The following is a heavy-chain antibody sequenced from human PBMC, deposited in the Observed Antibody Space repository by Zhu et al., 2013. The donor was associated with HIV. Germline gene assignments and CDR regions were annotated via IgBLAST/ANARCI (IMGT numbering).Heavy chain of an antibody. CDR1: GYTFTSYD. CDR2: MNPNSGNT. Sequence: QVQLVQSGAEVKKPGASVKVSCKASGYTFTSYDINWVRQATGQGLEWMGWMNPNSGNTGYAQKFQGGVTMTRNTSISTAYMELSSLRSEDTAVYYCASPLXYCGGDCYHQNDYWGQGTLVHRL. D-gene: IGHD2-21*01. V-gene: IGHV1-8*01. CDR3: ASPLXYCGGDCYHQNDY. J-gene: IGHJ4*02.